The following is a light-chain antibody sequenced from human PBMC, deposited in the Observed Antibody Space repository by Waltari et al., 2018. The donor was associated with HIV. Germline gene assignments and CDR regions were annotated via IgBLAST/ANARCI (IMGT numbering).Light chain of an antibody. CDR3: AAWDDSLNGPWV. V-gene: IGLV1-44*01. CDR1: SSHIGSNT. CDR2: SNN. J-gene: IGLJ3*02. Sequence: QSVLTQPPSASGTPGQRVTISCSGSSSHIGSNTVNWYQQHPGTAPKLLIYSNNQRPSGVPDRFSGSKSGTSASLAISGLQSEDEADYYCAAWDDSLNGPWVFGGGTKLTVL.